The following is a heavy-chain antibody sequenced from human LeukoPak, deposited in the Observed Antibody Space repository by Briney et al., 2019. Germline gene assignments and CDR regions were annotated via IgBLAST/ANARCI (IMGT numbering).Heavy chain of an antibody. Sequence: PSETLSLTCAVYGGSFSGYYWSWIRQPPGKGLEWIGEINHSGSTNYNPSLKSRVTISVDTSKNQFSLKLSSVTAADTAVYYCASLYSYGSGPRYWGQGTLVTVSS. J-gene: IGHJ4*02. CDR3: ASLYSYGSGPRY. CDR2: INHSGST. D-gene: IGHD5-18*01. V-gene: IGHV4-34*01. CDR1: GGSFSGYY.